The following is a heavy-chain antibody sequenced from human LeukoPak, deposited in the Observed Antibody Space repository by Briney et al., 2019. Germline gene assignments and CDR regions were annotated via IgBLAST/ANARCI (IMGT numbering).Heavy chain of an antibody. D-gene: IGHD5-12*01. CDR3: ARDGSGYDYVYYYGMDV. CDR1: GGSVSSYY. CDR2: IYYSGST. Sequence: SETLSLTCTVSGGSVSSYYWSWIGQPPGKGLEWIGYIYYSGSTNYNPSLKSRVTISVDTSKNQFSLKLSSVTAADTAVYYCARDGSGYDYVYYYGMDVWGQGTTVTVSS. J-gene: IGHJ6*02. V-gene: IGHV4-59*02.